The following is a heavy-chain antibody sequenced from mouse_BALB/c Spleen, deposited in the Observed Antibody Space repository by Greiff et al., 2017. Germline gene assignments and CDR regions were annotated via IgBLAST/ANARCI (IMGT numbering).Heavy chain of an antibody. CDR1: GFTFSSYT. CDR2: ISNGGGST. D-gene: IGHD1-1*01. J-gene: IGHJ1*01. Sequence: EVKLMESGGGLVQPGGSLKLSCAASGFTFSSYTMSWVRQTPEKRLEWVAYISNGGGSTYYPDTVKGRFTISRDNAKNTLYLQMSSLKSEDTAMYYCARPSHYYGSSYWYFDVWGAGTTVTVSS. CDR3: ARPSHYYGSSYWYFDV. V-gene: IGHV5-12-2*01.